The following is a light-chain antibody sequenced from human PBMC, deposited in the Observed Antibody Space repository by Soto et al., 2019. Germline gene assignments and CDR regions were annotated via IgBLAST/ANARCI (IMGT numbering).Light chain of an antibody. J-gene: IGKJ3*01. V-gene: IGKV3-11*01. Sequence: EIVLTQSPDTLSLSPGERATLSCRASQSVSSSLAWYQQKPGQAPRLLIYDASNRAPGIPARLSGSGSGTDFTLTISSLEPEDFAVYYCQQRSNWPPEVTFGPGTKVDIK. CDR2: DAS. CDR1: QSVSSS. CDR3: QQRSNWPPEVT.